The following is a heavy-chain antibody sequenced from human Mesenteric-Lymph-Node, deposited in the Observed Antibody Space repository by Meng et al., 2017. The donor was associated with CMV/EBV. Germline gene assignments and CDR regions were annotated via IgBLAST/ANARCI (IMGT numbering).Heavy chain of an antibody. Sequence: GGSLRLPCAASGFTFSSYGMHWVRQAPGKGLEWVAVISYDGSNKYYADSVKGRFTISRDNSKNTLYLQMNSLRAEDTAVYYCARVDYGGITFDYWGQGTLVTVSS. CDR3: ARVDYGGITFDY. J-gene: IGHJ4*02. CDR2: ISYDGSNK. V-gene: IGHV3-30*19. CDR1: GFTFSSYG. D-gene: IGHD4-23*01.